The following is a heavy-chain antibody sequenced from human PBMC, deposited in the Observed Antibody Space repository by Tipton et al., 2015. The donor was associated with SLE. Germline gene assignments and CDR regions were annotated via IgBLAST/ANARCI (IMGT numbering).Heavy chain of an antibody. V-gene: IGHV3-21*01. CDR3: AKDDEGGGDY. J-gene: IGHJ4*02. CDR2: ISSSSSYI. Sequence: SLRLSCAASGSTFSSYSMNWVRQAPGKGLEWVSSISSSSSYIYYADSVKGRFTISRDNSKNTLYLQMNSLRAEDTAVYYCAKDDEGGGDYWGQGTLVTVSS. CDR1: GSTFSSYS. D-gene: IGHD1-26*01.